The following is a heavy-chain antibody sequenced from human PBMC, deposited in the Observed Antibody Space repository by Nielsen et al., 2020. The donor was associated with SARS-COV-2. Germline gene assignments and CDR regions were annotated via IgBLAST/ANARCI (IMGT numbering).Heavy chain of an antibody. J-gene: IGHJ4*02. V-gene: IGHV3-33*01. Sequence: GESLKISCAASGFTFSSYGMHWVRQAPGKGLEWVAVIWYDGSNKYYAESVKGRFTISRDNSKNTLYLQMNSLRAGDTAVYYCARGDSSGWPYYFDYWGQGTLVTVSS. CDR1: GFTFSSYG. CDR3: ARGDSSGWPYYFDY. D-gene: IGHD6-19*01. CDR2: IWYDGSNK.